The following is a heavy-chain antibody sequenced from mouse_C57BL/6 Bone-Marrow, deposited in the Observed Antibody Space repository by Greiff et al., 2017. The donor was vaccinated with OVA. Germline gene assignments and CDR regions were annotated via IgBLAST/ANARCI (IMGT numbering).Heavy chain of an antibody. CDR2: INPYNGGT. D-gene: IGHD1-1*01. CDR3: ARRTTVVTDY. CDR1: GYTFTDYY. Sequence: VQLQQSGPVLVKPGASVKMSCKASGYTFTDYYMNWVKQSHGKSLEWIGVINPYNGGTSYNQKFKGKATVTVDKSSSTAYMELNSLTSEDSAVYYGARRTTVVTDYWGQGTTLTVSS. V-gene: IGHV1-19*01. J-gene: IGHJ2*01.